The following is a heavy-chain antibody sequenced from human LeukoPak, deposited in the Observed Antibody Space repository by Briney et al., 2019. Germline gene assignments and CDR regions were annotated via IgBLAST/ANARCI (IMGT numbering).Heavy chain of an antibody. CDR1: GFTFSSYS. D-gene: IGHD2-21*02. CDR2: ISSSSSYI. Sequence: GGPLRLSCAASGFTFSSYSMNWVRQAPGKGLEWVSSISSSSSYIYYADSVKGRFTISRDNAKNSLYLQMNSLRAEDTAVYYCISGYCGGDCYSDYWGQGTLVTVSS. J-gene: IGHJ4*02. V-gene: IGHV3-21*01. CDR3: ISGYCGGDCYSDY.